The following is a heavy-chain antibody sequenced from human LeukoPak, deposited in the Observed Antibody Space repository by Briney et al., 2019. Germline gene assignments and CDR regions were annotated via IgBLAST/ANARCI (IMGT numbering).Heavy chain of an antibody. CDR2: IYYSGST. Sequence: NPSETLSLTCTVSGGSISSSSYYWGWIRQPPGKGLEWIGSIYYSGSTYYNPSLKSRVTISVDTSKNQFSLKLSSVTAADTAVYYCARVGYSSSGNYYNDRGAFDYWGQGTLVTVSS. V-gene: IGHV4-39*07. D-gene: IGHD3-10*01. CDR3: ARVGYSSSGNYYNDRGAFDY. CDR1: GGSISSSSYY. J-gene: IGHJ4*02.